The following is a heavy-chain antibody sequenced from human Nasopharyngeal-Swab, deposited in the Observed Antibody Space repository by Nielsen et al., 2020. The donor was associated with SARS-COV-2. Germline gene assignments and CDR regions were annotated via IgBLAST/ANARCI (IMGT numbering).Heavy chain of an antibody. V-gene: IGHV3-7*01. J-gene: IGHJ6*02. CDR2: IKQDGSEK. Sequence: GESLKISCAASGFTFSSYWMSWVRQAPGKGLEWAANIKQDGSEKYYVDSVKGRFTISRDNAKNSLCLQMNSLRAEDTAVYYCARDISPHYYYYGMDVWGQGTTVTVSS. CDR3: ARDISPHYYYYGMDV. CDR1: GFTFSSYW.